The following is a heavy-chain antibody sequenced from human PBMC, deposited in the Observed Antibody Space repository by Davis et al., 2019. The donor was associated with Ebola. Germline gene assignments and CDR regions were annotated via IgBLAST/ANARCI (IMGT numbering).Heavy chain of an antibody. J-gene: IGHJ6*03. CDR3: AKAYCAADCSYILHFYQYMDV. V-gene: IGHV3-23*01. D-gene: IGHD2-21*01. CDR2: ISGSGRAT. Sequence: GGSLRLSCAASGLTLSDARMTWVRQAPGKGLEWVSGISGSGRATYYGDSVKGRFTISRDKSNNTLDLQMNILTPEDTAVYYCAKAYCAADCSYILHFYQYMDVWGKGTTVTVS. CDR1: GLTLSDAR.